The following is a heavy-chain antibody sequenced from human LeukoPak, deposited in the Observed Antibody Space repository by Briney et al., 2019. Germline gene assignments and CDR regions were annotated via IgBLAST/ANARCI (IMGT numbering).Heavy chain of an antibody. J-gene: IGHJ6*03. CDR2: ISYDGSNK. CDR1: GFTFSSYA. CDR3: ASAVAGFYYYYYMDV. Sequence: GGSLRLSCAASGFTFSSYAMHWVRQAPGKGLEWVAVISYDGSNKYYAGSVKGRFTISRDNSKNTLYLQMNSLRAEDTAVYYCASAVAGFYYYYYMDVWGKGTTVTVSS. D-gene: IGHD6-19*01. V-gene: IGHV3-30*04.